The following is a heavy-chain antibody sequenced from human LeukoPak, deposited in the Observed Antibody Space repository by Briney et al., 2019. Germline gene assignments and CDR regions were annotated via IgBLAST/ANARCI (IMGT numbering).Heavy chain of an antibody. CDR1: GYTFTSYY. J-gene: IGHJ6*02. Sequence: GASVKVSCKASGYTFTSYYMHWVRQAPGQGLEWMGRIIPILGIANYAQKFQGRVTITADKSTSTAYMELSSLRSEDTAVYYCARDIVVVPAAVAYYGMDVWGQGTTVTVSS. CDR3: ARDIVVVPAAVAYYGMDV. CDR2: IIPILGIA. D-gene: IGHD2-2*01. V-gene: IGHV1-69*04.